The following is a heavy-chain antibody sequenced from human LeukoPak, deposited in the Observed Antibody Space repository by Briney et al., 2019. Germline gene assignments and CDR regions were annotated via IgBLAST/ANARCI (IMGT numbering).Heavy chain of an antibody. D-gene: IGHD6-6*01. V-gene: IGHV3-23*01. CDR1: GASISSTN. CDR2: ISGSGGST. Sequence: PSETLSLTCAVSGASISSTNWWSWVRQPPGKGLEWVSAISGSGGSTYYADSVKGRFTISRDNSKNTLYLQMNSLRAEDTAVYYCAKVLGPDPYYYYMDVWGKGTTVTVSS. J-gene: IGHJ6*03. CDR3: AKVLGPDPYYYYMDV.